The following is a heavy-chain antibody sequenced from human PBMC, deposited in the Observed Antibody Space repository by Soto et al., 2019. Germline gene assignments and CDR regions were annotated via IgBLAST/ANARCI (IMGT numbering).Heavy chain of an antibody. V-gene: IGHV3-33*01. J-gene: IGHJ4*02. CDR2: IWYDGSNK. Sequence: QVQLVESGGGVVQPGRSLRLSCAASGFTFSSYGMHWVRQAPGKGLEWVAVIWYDGSNKYYADSVKGRFTISRDNSKNTQYMQMNSLRAEDTAVYYCARDARYCSSTSCSTDTARTTYYFDYWGQGTLVTVSS. CDR3: ARDARYCSSTSCSTDTARTTYYFDY. D-gene: IGHD2-2*01. CDR1: GFTFSSYG.